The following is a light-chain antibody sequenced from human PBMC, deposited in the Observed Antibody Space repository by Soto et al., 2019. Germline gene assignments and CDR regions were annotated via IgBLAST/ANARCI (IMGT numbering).Light chain of an antibody. J-gene: IGLJ1*01. CDR2: EVS. V-gene: IGLV2-14*01. CDR1: SSDVGGYKY. CDR3: SLYTSSITYV. Sequence: QSVLTQPASVSGSPGQSITISCTGTSSDVGGYKYVSWYQQHPGKAPKLMIYEVSNRPSGVSNRFSGSKSGNTASLTISGLQAEDEADYYCSLYTSSITYVFGTGTKVTVL.